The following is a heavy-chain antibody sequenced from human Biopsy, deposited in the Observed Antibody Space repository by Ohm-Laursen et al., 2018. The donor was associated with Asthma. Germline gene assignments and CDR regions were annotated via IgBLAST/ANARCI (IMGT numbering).Heavy chain of an antibody. CDR2: INAANGNT. CDR3: ARTYFDFLTGQVHDAFAM. V-gene: IGHV1-3*01. Sequence: ASEKASCKASGYTFINYAIHWVRQAPGHSLEWMGWINAANGNTKYSQKFQGRLTISRDTSASTAYMDLSSLRSEDTAVYYCARTYFDFLTGQVHDAFAMWGQGTMVTVSS. CDR1: GYTFINYA. J-gene: IGHJ3*02. D-gene: IGHD3-9*01.